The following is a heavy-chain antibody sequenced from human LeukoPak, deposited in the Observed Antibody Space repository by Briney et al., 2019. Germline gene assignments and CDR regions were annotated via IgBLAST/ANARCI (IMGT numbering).Heavy chain of an antibody. D-gene: IGHD6-19*01. CDR2: INPNSGGT. J-gene: IGHJ4*02. Sequence: ASVNVSCKASGYTFTGCYMHWVRQAPGQGLEWMGWINPNSGGTNSAQKFQGRVTMTRDTSIGTAYMELSSLRSDDTAVYYCAKIGDSGWFPDYWGQGNLDTVSS. V-gene: IGHV1-2*02. CDR3: AKIGDSGWFPDY. CDR1: GYTFTGCY.